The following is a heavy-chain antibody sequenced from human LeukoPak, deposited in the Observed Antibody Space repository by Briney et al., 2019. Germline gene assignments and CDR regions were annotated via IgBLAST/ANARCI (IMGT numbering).Heavy chain of an antibody. CDR3: ARAPPTVNPSYFDY. CDR1: GGTFSSYA. D-gene: IGHD4-11*01. J-gene: IGHJ4*02. Sequence: ASVKVSCTASGGTFSSYAISWVRQAPGHGLEWMGGIIPIFGTTNYAQRFQGGVTITADESTSTAYMELSSLRSEDTAVYYCARAPPTVNPSYFDYWGQGTLVTVSS. V-gene: IGHV1-69*13. CDR2: IIPIFGTT.